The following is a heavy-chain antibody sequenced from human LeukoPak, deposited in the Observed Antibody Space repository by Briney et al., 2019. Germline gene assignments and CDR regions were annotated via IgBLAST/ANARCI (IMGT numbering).Heavy chain of an antibody. D-gene: IGHD6-19*01. CDR2: IRDKANSYAT. V-gene: IGHV3-73*01. J-gene: IGHJ4*02. Sequence: PGGSLKLSCAASGFTFSGSAIHWVRQASGKGLEWVGRIRDKANSYATAYAASVKGRFTVSRDDSKNTAYLQMNSLKTEDTAVYYCSRREKAVAGTETDSWGQGTLVTVSS. CDR3: SRREKAVAGTETDS. CDR1: GFTFSGSA.